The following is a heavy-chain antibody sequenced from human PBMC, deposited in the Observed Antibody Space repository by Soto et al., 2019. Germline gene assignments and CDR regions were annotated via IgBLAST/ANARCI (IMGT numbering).Heavy chain of an antibody. CDR1: GFTFYNYA. CDR3: AKKGLGSLATYCTTGDCHYAFDV. Sequence: EMQLLESGGGLVRPGGSLRLSCAASGFTFYNYAMNWVRQAPGKGLEWVSTISGGGDGTYYADSVKGRFTISRDNSRNTVYLQMTSLRAEDTAVYYCAKKGLGSLATYCTTGDCHYAFDVWGQGTLVTVSS. D-gene: IGHD2-8*01. CDR2: ISGGGDGT. V-gene: IGHV3-23*01. J-gene: IGHJ3*01.